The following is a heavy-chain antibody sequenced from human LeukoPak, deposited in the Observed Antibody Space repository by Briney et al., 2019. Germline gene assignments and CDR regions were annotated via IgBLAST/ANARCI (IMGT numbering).Heavy chain of an antibody. D-gene: IGHD2-15*01. J-gene: IGHJ4*02. CDR2: ITGSADNT. Sequence: GGSLRLSCAVSGFTFRNYAMSWVRQAPGKGLEWVSSITGSADNTYYADSVKGRFTISRDNSKNTLYLQMTSLRAEDTAVYYCAFRGDILEEVAATPIFDWWGQGTLVTVSS. CDR3: AFRGDILEEVAATPIFDW. V-gene: IGHV3-23*01. CDR1: GFTFRNYA.